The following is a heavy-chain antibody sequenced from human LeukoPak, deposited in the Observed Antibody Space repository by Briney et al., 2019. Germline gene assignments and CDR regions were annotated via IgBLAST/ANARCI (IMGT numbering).Heavy chain of an antibody. CDR1: GGSFSGYY. CDR2: INHSGST. Sequence: SETLSLTCAVYGGSFSGYYWSWIRQPPGKGLEWIGEINHSGSTNYNPSLKSRVTISVDTFKNQFSRKLSSVTAADTAVYYCARLYRWFDPWGQGTLVTVSS. D-gene: IGHD2-15*01. CDR3: ARLYRWFDP. J-gene: IGHJ5*02. V-gene: IGHV4-34*01.